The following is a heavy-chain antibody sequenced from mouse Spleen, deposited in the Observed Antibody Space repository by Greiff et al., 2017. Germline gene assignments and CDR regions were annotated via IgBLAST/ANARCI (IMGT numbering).Heavy chain of an antibody. V-gene: IGHV1-42*01. D-gene: IGHD2-3*01. CDR3: ARAGDGYYVSWFAY. J-gene: IGHJ3*01. CDR1: GYSFTGYY. Sequence: EVQLQQSGPELVKPGASVKISCKASGYSFTGYYMNWVKQSPEKSLEWIGEINPSTGGTTYNQKFKAKATLTVDKSSSTAYMQLKSLTSEDSAVYYCARAGDGYYVSWFAYWGQGTLVTVSA. CDR2: INPSTGGT.